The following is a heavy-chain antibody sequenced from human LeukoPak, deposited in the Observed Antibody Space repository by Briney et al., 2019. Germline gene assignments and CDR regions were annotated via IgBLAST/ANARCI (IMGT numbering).Heavy chain of an antibody. V-gene: IGHV3-7*01. CDR1: GFSLSNHW. J-gene: IGHJ6*02. CDR3: ARGHYGLDV. CDR2: INVDGSKK. Sequence: GGSLRLSCAASGFSLSNHWVTWVRQAPGKGPEWVAYINVDGSKKDFLDSVRGRFTISRDNSKNSVYLQMNTLRVEDTAVYHCARGHYGLDVWGQGTTVTVSS.